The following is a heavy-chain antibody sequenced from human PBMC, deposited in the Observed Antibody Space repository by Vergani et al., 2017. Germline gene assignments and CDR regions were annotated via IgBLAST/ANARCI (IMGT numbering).Heavy chain of an antibody. CDR3: ARGGNWGGDDW. D-gene: IGHD7-27*01. Sequence: QVQLVQSGAEVKKPGASVKVSCKASGYTFTSYAMHWVRQAPGQRLEWMGWINAGNGNTKYSQKFQGRVTITRDTSASTAYMELGSLRSEDTAVYYCARGGNWGGDDWGGQGTLVSDS. J-gene: IGHJ4*02. V-gene: IGHV1-3*01. CDR2: INAGNGNT. CDR1: GYTFTSYA.